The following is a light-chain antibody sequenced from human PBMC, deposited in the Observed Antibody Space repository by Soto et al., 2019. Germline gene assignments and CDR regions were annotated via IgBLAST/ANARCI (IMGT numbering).Light chain of an antibody. CDR3: QQYNSYS. J-gene: IGKJ1*01. Sequence: DIQMTQSPPTLSASVGDRVTITCRASQPISSWLAWYHQKPGTAPKVLIYHASNLQSVVPSRFSGSGSGTEFTLTISSLQPDDFATYYCQQYNSYSFGQGTKVDIK. CDR2: HAS. CDR1: QPISSW. V-gene: IGKV1-5*01.